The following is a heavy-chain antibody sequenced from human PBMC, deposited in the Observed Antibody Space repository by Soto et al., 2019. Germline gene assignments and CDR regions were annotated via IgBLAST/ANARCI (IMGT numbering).Heavy chain of an antibody. CDR1: GFTFSSYA. D-gene: IGHD6-13*01. J-gene: IGHJ4*01. CDR2: ISGSGSST. CDR3: AKDTGTSSWPHFDS. Sequence: GGSLRLSCAASGFTFSSYAMSWVRQAPGKGLEWVSGISGSGSSTYYADSVKGRFTISRDNSKNTQYLQMNTLRAEDTAVYYCAKDTGTSSWPHFDSWGHGTLVTVSS. V-gene: IGHV3-23*01.